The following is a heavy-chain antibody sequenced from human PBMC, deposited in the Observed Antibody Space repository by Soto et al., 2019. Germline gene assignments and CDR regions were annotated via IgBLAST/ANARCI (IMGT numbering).Heavy chain of an antibody. CDR2: IYYSGST. CDR1: GGSISSYY. Sequence: SETLSLTCTVSGGSISSYYWSWIRQPPGKGLEWIGYIYYSGSTNYNPSLKSRVTISVDTSKNQFSLQLRSMTAADTAVYYCAAHSGSTYGPLDYWGQGTQVTVSS. J-gene: IGHJ4*02. D-gene: IGHD3-10*01. CDR3: AAHSGSTYGPLDY. V-gene: IGHV4-59*12.